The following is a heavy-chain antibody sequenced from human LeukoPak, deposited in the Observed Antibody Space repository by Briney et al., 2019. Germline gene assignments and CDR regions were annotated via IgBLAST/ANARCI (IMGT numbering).Heavy chain of an antibody. CDR3: ARRGGSGAGDNYYYYMDV. CDR1: GYSFTSYW. CDR2: IYPGDSDT. V-gene: IGHV5-51*01. D-gene: IGHD3-10*01. Sequence: GESLKISCKGSGYSFTSYWIGWVRQMPGKGLEWMGIIYPGDSDTRYSPSFQGQVTISADKSISTAYLQWSSLKASDTAMYYCARRGGSGAGDNYYYYMDVWGKGTTVTVPS. J-gene: IGHJ6*03.